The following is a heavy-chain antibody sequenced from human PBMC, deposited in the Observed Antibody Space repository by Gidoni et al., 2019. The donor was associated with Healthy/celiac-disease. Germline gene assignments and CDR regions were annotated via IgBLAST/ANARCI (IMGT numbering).Heavy chain of an antibody. Sequence: QVQLQQWGAGLLKPSATLSLTCAVYGGSFSGYYWSWIRQPPGKGLEWIGEINHSGSTNYNPSLKSRVTISVDTSKNQFSLKLSSVTAADTAVYYCARGRRYWGFDYWGQGTLVTVSS. J-gene: IGHJ4*02. CDR3: ARGRRYWGFDY. D-gene: IGHD3-16*01. CDR2: INHSGST. V-gene: IGHV4-34*01. CDR1: GGSFSGYY.